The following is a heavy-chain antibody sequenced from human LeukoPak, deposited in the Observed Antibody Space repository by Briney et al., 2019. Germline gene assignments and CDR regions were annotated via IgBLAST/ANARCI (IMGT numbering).Heavy chain of an antibody. V-gene: IGHV1-3*01. CDR1: GYTFTSYA. J-gene: IGHJ4*02. CDR3: ARSLRLYYSYCY. CDR2: INAGNGNT. D-gene: IGHD2-8*01. Sequence: EASVTVSCTASGYTFTSYAIHWVRQAPGQRLEWMGWINAGNGNTKYSQKFQGRVTITRDTSASTAYMELSSLRSEDTAVYYCARSLRLYYSYCYWGQGALVTVSS.